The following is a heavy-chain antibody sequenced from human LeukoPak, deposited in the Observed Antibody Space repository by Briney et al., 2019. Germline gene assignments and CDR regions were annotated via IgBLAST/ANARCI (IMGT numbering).Heavy chain of an antibody. CDR2: IYYSGST. D-gene: IGHD3-16*01. V-gene: IGHV4-59*01. J-gene: IGHJ5*02. CDR3: ARGLRGGDNWFDP. CDR1: GGSISSYY. Sequence: SETLSLTCTVSGGSISSYYWSWIRQPPGKGPEWIGYIYYSGSTNYNPSLKSRVTISVDTSKNQFSLKLSSVTAADTAVYYCARGLRGGDNWFDPWGQGTLVTVSS.